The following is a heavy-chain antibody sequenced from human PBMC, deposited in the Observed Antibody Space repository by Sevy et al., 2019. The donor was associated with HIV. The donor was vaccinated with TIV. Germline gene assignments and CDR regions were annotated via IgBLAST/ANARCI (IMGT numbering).Heavy chain of an antibody. Sequence: GGSLRLSCAASGFTFRNYVMNWVRQAPGKGLEWVAVISYEGTETFYAASVEGRFTISRDNSKNMLSLQINSLRPEDTAVYYCARDGGYSVKWYPLYWGHGTLVTVSS. J-gene: IGHJ4*01. CDR2: ISYEGTET. D-gene: IGHD1-26*01. V-gene: IGHV3-30-3*01. CDR1: GFTFRNYV. CDR3: ARDGGYSVKWYPLY.